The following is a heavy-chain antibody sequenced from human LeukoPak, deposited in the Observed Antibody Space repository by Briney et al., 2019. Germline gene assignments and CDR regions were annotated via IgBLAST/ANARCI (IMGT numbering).Heavy chain of an antibody. CDR1: GFTFSSYA. CDR2: ISYDGSNK. D-gene: IGHD3-10*01. CDR3: ARGPYGSGSVCYY. J-gene: IGHJ4*02. Sequence: PGRSLRLSCAASGFTFSSYAMHWVRQAPGKGLEWVAVISYDGSNKYYADSVKGRFTISRDNSKNTLYLQMNSLRAEDTAVHYCARGPYGSGSVCYYWGQGTLVTVSS. V-gene: IGHV3-30*04.